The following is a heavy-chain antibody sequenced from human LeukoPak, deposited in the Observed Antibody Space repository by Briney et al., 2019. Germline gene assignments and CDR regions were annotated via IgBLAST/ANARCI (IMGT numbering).Heavy chain of an antibody. J-gene: IGHJ4*02. CDR3: ARGDNYKMLYYFEY. CDR1: GYIYTSYY. CDR2: ISGYNGRT. D-gene: IGHD1-1*01. V-gene: IGHV1-18*01. Sequence: ASVKVSCKASGYIYTSYYINWVRQAPGQGLEWMGWISGYNGRTDYAQMLQGRVTMTTDTSTSTAYMELRGLTSDDTAVYYCARGDNYKMLYYFEYWGQGTLVAVSS.